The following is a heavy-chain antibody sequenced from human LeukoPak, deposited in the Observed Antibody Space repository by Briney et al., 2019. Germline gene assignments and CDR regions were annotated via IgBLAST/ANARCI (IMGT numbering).Heavy chain of an antibody. V-gene: IGHV4-38-2*02. D-gene: IGHD5-12*01. CDR1: GLSISSGYY. CDR2: IYHSGST. CDR3: ARDPREGYSGPQYHYGMDV. J-gene: IGHJ6*04. Sequence: SETLSLTCAVSGLSISSGYYWGWIRQPPGKGLEWIGSIYHSGSTYYNPSLKSRVTISVATSRNQFSLKLNSVTADDTAVYYCARDPREGYSGPQYHYGMDVWGKGTTVTVSS.